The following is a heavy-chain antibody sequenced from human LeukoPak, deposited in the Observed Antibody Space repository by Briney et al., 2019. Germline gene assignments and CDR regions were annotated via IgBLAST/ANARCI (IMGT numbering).Heavy chain of an antibody. CDR2: ISTYSGNT. CDR1: GFSFTFVG. J-gene: IGHJ4*02. CDR3: ARGHDSSSYLFY. V-gene: IGHV1-18*01. D-gene: IGHD3-22*01. Sequence: ASVKVSCKASGFSFTFVGITWVRQAPGQGLEWMCLISTYSGNTNYAQKFQGRITMTTETSTTTAYMELRSLRSDDTAVYYCARGHDSSSYLFYWGQGTLVTVSS.